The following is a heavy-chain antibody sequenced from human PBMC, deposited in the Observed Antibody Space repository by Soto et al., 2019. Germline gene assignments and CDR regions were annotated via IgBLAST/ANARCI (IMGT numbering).Heavy chain of an antibody. J-gene: IGHJ6*02. CDR2: IKSKTDGGTT. D-gene: IGHD2-2*01. CDR1: GFTFSNAW. V-gene: IGHV3-15*07. CDR3: TTAIVVVPAAPNYYYYYGMDV. Sequence: PGGSLRLSCAASGFTFSNAWMNWVRQAPGKGLEWVGRIKSKTDGGTTDYAAPVKGRFTISRDDSKNTLYLQMNSLKTEDTAVYYCTTAIVVVPAAPNYYYYYGMDVWGQGTTVTVSS.